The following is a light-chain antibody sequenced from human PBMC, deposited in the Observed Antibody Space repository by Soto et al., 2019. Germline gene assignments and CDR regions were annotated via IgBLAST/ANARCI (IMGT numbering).Light chain of an antibody. CDR3: QQYNNGPTYT. Sequence: EIVMTQSPTTLSVSPGERATLSCSARQSISSSLAWYQQKPGQAPRLLLYGAATRATGIPARFSGSVSGTEFTLTISSLQSEDCAVYYCQQYNNGPTYTFGQGTKLEIK. CDR1: QSISSS. J-gene: IGKJ2*01. V-gene: IGKV3-15*01. CDR2: GAA.